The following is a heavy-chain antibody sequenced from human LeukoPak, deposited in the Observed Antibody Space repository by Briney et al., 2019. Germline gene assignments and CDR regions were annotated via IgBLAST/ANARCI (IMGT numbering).Heavy chain of an antibody. CDR3: ARDRIGSGWSWGWLDP. J-gene: IGHJ5*02. D-gene: IGHD6-19*01. V-gene: IGHV1-69*13. CDR2: IIPIFGTA. Sequence: SVKVSCKASGGTFSSYAISWVRQAPGQGLEWMGGIIPIFGTANYAQKFQGRVTITADESTSTAYMELSSLRSEDTAVYYCARDRIGSGWSWGWLDPWGQGTLVTVSS. CDR1: GGTFSSYA.